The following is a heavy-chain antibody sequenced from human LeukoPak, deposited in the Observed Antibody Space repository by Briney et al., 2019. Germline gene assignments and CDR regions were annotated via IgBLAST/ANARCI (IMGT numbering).Heavy chain of an antibody. CDR1: GFIFSSFG. CDR3: ARDSCSGKTCLDY. D-gene: IGHD2-15*01. J-gene: IGHJ4*02. V-gene: IGHV3-33*01. Sequence: GGSLRLSCAASGFIFSSFGMHWVRQAPGRGLEWVAAIRSDGSDEYFADSVRGRFTISRDQSKSTMYLQMDTLRAEDTAVYYCARDSCSGKTCLDYWGQGTLVTVSS. CDR2: IRSDGSDE.